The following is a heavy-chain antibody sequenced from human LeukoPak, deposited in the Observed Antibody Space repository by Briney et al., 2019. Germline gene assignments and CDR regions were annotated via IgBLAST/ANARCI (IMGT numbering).Heavy chain of an antibody. CDR3: AKHVGTSSYQPHDY. D-gene: IGHD2-2*01. CDR1: GFTFSSYA. Sequence: GGSLRLSCAASGFTFSSYAMSWVRQAPGKGLEWVSTISGSGESTFYADSVRGRFTISRDNSKNTLCLQMNTLRAEDTAAYYCAKHVGTSSYQPHDYWGQGTLVTVSS. J-gene: IGHJ4*02. V-gene: IGHV3-23*01. CDR2: ISGSGEST.